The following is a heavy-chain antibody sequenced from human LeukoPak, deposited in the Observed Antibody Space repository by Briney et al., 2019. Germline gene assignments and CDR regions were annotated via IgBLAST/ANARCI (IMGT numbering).Heavy chain of an antibody. V-gene: IGHV4-59*02. J-gene: IGHJ6*02. CDR2: TYYRGST. CDR3: ARGDYYGSGSYYNDYYYGMDV. CDR1: GGSVRSYY. D-gene: IGHD3-10*01. Sequence: SGTLSLTCTVSGGSVRSYYWSWIRQPPGKGLEWIGYTYYRGSTNYNPSLKSRVTISVDTSKNQFSLKLSSVTAADTAVYYCARGDYYGSGSYYNDYYYGMDVWGQGTTVTVSS.